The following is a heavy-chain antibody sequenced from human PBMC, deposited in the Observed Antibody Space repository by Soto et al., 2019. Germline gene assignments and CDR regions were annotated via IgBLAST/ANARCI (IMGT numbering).Heavy chain of an antibody. CDR2: IWYDGSNK. V-gene: IGHV3-33*01. CDR1: GFTFSSYG. D-gene: IGHD5-12*01. CDR3: ARDGLSRDRYNYAFDY. J-gene: IGHJ4*02. Sequence: QVQLVESGGGVVQPGRSLRLSCAASGFTFSSYGMHWVRQAPGKGLGWVAVIWYDGSNKYYADSVKGRFTISRDNSKNTLDLQMNSLRAEDTAVYYCARDGLSRDRYNYAFDYWGQGTLVTVSS.